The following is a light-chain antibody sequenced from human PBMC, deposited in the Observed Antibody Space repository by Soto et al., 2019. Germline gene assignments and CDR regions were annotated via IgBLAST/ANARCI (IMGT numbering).Light chain of an antibody. CDR3: SSFTSSSTYV. CDR2: EVS. J-gene: IGLJ1*01. V-gene: IGLV2-18*02. CDR1: SSAVGSYNR. Sequence: QSAPTQPPSVFGSPGQSVTISCTGTSSAVGSYNRVSWYQQPPGTAPKLMIYEVSNRPSGVPDRFSGSKSGNTASLTISGLRAEDEADYYCSSFTSSSTYVFGTGTKVPVL.